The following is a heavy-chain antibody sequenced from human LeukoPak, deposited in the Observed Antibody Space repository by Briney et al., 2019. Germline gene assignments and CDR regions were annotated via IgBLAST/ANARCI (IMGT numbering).Heavy chain of an antibody. CDR3: ARGPVTARSNAFDI. CDR1: GGSISGYY. V-gene: IGHV4-4*07. CDR2: IFNSENT. J-gene: IGHJ3*02. Sequence: SETLSLTCSVSGGSISGYYWSWIRQPAGKELEWIGRIFNSENTNYNPSLKSRITMSVDTSKNQFSLKLSSVTAADTAVYYCARGPVTARSNAFDIWSQGTMVTVSS. D-gene: IGHD6-6*01.